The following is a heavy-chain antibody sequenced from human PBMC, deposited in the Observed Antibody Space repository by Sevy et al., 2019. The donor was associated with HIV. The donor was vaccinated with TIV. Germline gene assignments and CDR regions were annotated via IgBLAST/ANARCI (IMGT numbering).Heavy chain of an antibody. J-gene: IGHJ6*02. V-gene: IGHV4-61*01. CDR1: GASVSSANDY. D-gene: IGHD3-9*01. Sequence: SETLSLTCSVSGASVSSANDYWSWIRQPPGKGLEWIGNVFYFGSTNYNPSLKSRVTISLDMSKKQFSLTLTSVTAADTAVYYCARDQYYDISTGPYAMDVWGQGTTVTVSS. CDR2: VFYFGST. CDR3: ARDQYYDISTGPYAMDV.